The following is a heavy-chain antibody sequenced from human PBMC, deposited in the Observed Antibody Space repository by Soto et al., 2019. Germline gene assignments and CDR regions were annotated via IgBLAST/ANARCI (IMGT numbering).Heavy chain of an antibody. J-gene: IGHJ3*01. CDR3: ARTTRGTANTPAFDV. CDR2: ISSSGTYI. D-gene: IGHD3-10*01. CDR1: GLFFNSYS. V-gene: IGHV3-21*01. Sequence: EVQLLESGGGLVKPGGSLRLSCAASGLFFNSYSMNWVRQTPGKGLEWVSSISSSGTYIYYADVVKGRFTISRDNAKNSLYLEMNNLRAEDTALYYSARTTRGTANTPAFDVWGPGTLVTVSS.